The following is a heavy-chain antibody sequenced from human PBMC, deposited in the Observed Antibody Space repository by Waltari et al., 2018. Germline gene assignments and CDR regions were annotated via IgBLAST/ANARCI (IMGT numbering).Heavy chain of an antibody. J-gene: IGHJ1*01. V-gene: IGHV4-30-4*08. CDR1: GDSITSGDYY. CDR3: ARDDYGDYSGRFFQH. D-gene: IGHD4-17*01. CDR2: FYYTGST. Sequence: QVQLQESGPGLVKPSQTLSLSCTVSGDSITSGDYYWSWIRQPPGKGLEWIGNFYYTGSTYYNPPLESRVSISVDTSNKQFSLKLRSVTAADTAIYFCARDDYGDYSGRFFQHWGQGALVTVSS.